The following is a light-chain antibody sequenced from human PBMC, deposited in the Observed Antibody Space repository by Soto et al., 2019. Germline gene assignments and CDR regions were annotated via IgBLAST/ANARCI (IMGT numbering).Light chain of an antibody. J-gene: IGLJ7*01. CDR3: QTWGTGSAIVV. V-gene: IGLV4-69*01. CDR2: VNSGGSH. Sequence: QPVLTQSPSAFASLGASVKLTCTLSSGHSNYAIAWHQQQPEKGPRYLMKVNSGGSHIKGDGIPDRFSGSSSGAERYLFISSLQSEDEADYYCQTWGTGSAIVVFGGGTKLTVL. CDR1: SGHSNYA.